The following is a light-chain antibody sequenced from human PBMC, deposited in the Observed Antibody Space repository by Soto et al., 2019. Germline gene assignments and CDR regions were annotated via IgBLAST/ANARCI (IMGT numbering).Light chain of an antibody. V-gene: IGKV1-9*01. Sequence: IQLTQSPSSVSEFLLEGVSMXRGASQDIAIYLAWYQQKPGEAPKLLIYAASTLYGGVPSTFSGSGSGTAFALTIPSLQAEDFATYYCPQLRMYPSTFGGGTKVDIK. CDR3: PQLRMYPST. J-gene: IGKJ4*01. CDR1: QDIAIY. CDR2: AAS.